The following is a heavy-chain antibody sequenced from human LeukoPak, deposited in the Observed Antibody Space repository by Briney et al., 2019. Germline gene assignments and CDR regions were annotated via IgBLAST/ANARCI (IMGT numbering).Heavy chain of an antibody. CDR2: FDPEDGET. D-gene: IGHD1-26*01. Sequence: GASVKVSCKVSGYTITELSIHWVRQAPGQGLESMGGFDPEDGETIYAQKFQGRVTMTEDTSTDTAYMELSSLRSEDTAVYYCATAKGGYGRWFDPWGQGTPVTVSS. CDR3: ATAKGGYGRWFDP. J-gene: IGHJ5*02. V-gene: IGHV1-24*01. CDR1: GYTITELS.